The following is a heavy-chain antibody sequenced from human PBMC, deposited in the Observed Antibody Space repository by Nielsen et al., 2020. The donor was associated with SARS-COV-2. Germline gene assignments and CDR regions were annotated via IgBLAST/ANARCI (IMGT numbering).Heavy chain of an antibody. V-gene: IGHV1-24*01. Sequence: ASVQVSCKVSGYILTELSMHWVRQAPGKGLEWMGGFDPEDGETIYAQKFQGRVTMTEDTSTDTAYMELSSLRSEDTAVYYCATGESDGYNGGVDYWGQGTLVTVSS. J-gene: IGHJ4*02. D-gene: IGHD5-24*01. CDR2: FDPEDGET. CDR1: GYILTELS. CDR3: ATGESDGYNGGVDY.